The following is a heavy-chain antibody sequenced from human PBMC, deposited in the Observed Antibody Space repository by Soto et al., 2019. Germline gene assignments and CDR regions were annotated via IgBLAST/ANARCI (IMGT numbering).Heavy chain of an antibody. D-gene: IGHD1-26*01. J-gene: IGHJ6*02. CDR2: INPSGGST. Sequence: ASVKVSCKASGYTFTSYYMHWVRQAPGQGLEWMGIINPSGGSTSCAQKFQGRVTMTRDTSTSTVYMELSSLRSEDTAVYYCAGEAYSGSYPPYYYYGMDVWGQGTTVTVSS. V-gene: IGHV1-46*01. CDR1: GYTFTSYY. CDR3: AGEAYSGSYPPYYYYGMDV.